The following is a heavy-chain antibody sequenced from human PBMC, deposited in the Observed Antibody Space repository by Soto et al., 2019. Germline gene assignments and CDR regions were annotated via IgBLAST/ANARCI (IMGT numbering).Heavy chain of an antibody. CDR3: VKDPYYDFWSGYYSEREAWFDP. Sequence: GGSLRLSCSASGFTFSSYAMHWVRQAPGKGLEYVSAISSNGGSTYYADSVKGRFTISRDNSKNTLYLQMSSLRAEDTAVYYCVKDPYYDFWSGYYSEREAWFDPWGQGTLVTVSS. J-gene: IGHJ5*02. CDR1: GFTFSSYA. D-gene: IGHD3-3*01. V-gene: IGHV3-64D*08. CDR2: ISSNGGST.